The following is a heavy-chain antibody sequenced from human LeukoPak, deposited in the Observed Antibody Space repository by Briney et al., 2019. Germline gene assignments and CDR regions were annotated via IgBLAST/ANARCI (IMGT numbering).Heavy chain of an antibody. J-gene: IGHJ6*02. CDR3: AIPPLSGTGSSRPLAEMDV. CDR1: GFSFSSSS. D-gene: IGHD3-10*01. Sequence: GGSLRLSCAASGFSFSSSSMDWVRQAPGKGLEWVSYISHTGSTMSYADSVKGRFTISRDNARNSLYLQMNSLRAEDTAVYYCAIPPLSGTGSSRPLAEMDVWGQGTTVTVSS. CDR2: ISHTGSTM. V-gene: IGHV3-48*04.